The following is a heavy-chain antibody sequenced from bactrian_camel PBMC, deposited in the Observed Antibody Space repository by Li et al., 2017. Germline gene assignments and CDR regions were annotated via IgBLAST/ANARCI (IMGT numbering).Heavy chain of an antibody. CDR2: FKAGGGTP. V-gene: IGHV3-3*01. D-gene: IGHD3*01. J-gene: IGHJ4*01. CDR1: GVSLISDC. Sequence: HVQLVESGGGSVQAGGSLRLSCSASGVSLISDCVAWFRLAPGKEREAVAAFKAGGGTPLYADSVKGRFTISKDNAKNTLYLQMDSLKLDDTAKYYCAADGIARPGGREYRTPGPGTQVTVS.